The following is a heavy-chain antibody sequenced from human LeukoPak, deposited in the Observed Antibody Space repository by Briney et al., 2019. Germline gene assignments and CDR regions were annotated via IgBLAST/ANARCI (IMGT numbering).Heavy chain of an antibody. CDR1: GGSISSYY. D-gene: IGHD3-3*01. CDR3: ARDAWNGNSPHDF. V-gene: IGHV4-59*12. CDR2: IDYSGSA. J-gene: IGHJ4*02. Sequence: SETLSLTCIVSGGSISSYYWSWIRQSPGKGLEWIGYIDYSGSAYYNPSLKSRVTISVDTAKSQFSLKLSSVTAADTAVYYCARDAWNGNSPHDFWGPGTLVTVSS.